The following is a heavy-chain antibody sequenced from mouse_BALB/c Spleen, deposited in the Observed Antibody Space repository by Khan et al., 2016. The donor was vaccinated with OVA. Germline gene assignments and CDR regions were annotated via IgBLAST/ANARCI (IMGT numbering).Heavy chain of an antibody. V-gene: IGHV2-9*02. Sequence: QVQLKESGPGLVAPSQSLSIICTVSGFSLTSYGVHWVRQPPGKGLEWLGVMWAGGSTNYNSALMSRLSISIDNSKSQVFLKMNSLQTDDTAMYYCARPYYGSARFAYWGQGTLVTVSA. D-gene: IGHD1-1*01. CDR3: ARPYYGSARFAY. CDR2: MWAGGST. CDR1: GFSLTSYG. J-gene: IGHJ3*01.